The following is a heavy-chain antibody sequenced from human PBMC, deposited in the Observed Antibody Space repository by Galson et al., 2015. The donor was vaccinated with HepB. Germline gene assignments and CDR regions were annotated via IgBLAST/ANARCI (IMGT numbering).Heavy chain of an antibody. J-gene: IGHJ6*02. CDR3: ARTPIVVAGYEVDRYYYGMDV. CDR1: GFSFSSFM. V-gene: IGHV3-21*01. D-gene: IGHD6-19*01. CDR2: ISTRSNFI. Sequence: SLRLSCAASGFSFSSFMMNWVRQPPGKGLEWVSSISTRSNFISYADSVKGRFTISRDNSKNSLYLQMNSLRGEDTAVYYCARTPIVVAGYEVDRYYYGMDVWGQGTAVTVSS.